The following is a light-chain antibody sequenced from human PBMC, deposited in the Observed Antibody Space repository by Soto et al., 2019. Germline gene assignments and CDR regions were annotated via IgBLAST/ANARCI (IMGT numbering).Light chain of an antibody. CDR2: DVS. Sequence: QSALTQPASVSGSPGQSITISCTGTSSDVGGYNYVSWYQQHPGKAPKVMIYDVSYRPSGVSNRFSGSKSGNTASLTISGLQVEDEADYYCSSYTSRSTLVVFGGGTKLTVL. V-gene: IGLV2-14*03. J-gene: IGLJ2*01. CDR3: SSYTSRSTLVV. CDR1: SSDVGGYNY.